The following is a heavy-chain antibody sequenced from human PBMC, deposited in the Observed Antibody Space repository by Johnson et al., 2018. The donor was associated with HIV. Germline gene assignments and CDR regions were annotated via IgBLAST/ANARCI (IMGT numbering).Heavy chain of an antibody. Sequence: QLVESGGGVVRPGGSLRLSCTASGFTFDDYGMHWVRQAPGKGLEWVALISHDGSNDYCADSVKGRFTISRDNSRNTVYLQMNSRRVEDTAVYYCAKGCRWLLERTYAFDIWGQGTMVTVSS. V-gene: IGHV3-30*18. CDR1: GFTFDDYG. CDR3: AKGCRWLLERTYAFDI. J-gene: IGHJ3*02. CDR2: ISHDGSND. D-gene: IGHD3-22*01.